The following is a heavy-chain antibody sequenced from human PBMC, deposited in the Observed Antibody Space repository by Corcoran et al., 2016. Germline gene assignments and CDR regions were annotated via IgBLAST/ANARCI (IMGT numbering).Heavy chain of an antibody. CDR1: GFTVSSNY. Sequence: EVQLVESGGGLIQPGGSLRLSCAASGFTVSSNYMSWVRQAPGKGLEWVSVIYSGGSTYYADSVKGRFTISRDNSKNTLYLQMNSRRAEDTAVYYCARGAQIDPYYYYGMDVWGQGTTVTVSS. CDR3: ARGAQIDPYYYYGMDV. D-gene: IGHD3-22*01. CDR2: IYSGGST. J-gene: IGHJ6*02. V-gene: IGHV3-53*01.